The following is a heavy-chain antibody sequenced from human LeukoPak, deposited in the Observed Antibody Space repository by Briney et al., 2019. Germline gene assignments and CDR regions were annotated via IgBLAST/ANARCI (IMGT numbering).Heavy chain of an antibody. CDR1: GGSISSGGYY. CDR3: AREVGATGTFDY. J-gene: IGHJ4*02. Sequence: SQTLSLTCTVSGGSISSGGYYWSWIRQPPGKGLEWIGYIYHSGSTYYNPSLKSRVTISVDRSKNQFSLKLSSVTAPDTAVYYCAREVGATGTFDYWGQGTLVTVSS. V-gene: IGHV4-30-2*01. D-gene: IGHD1-26*01. CDR2: IYHSGST.